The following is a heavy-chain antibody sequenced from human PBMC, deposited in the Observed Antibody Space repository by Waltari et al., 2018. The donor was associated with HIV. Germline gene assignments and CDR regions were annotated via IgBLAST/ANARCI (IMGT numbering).Heavy chain of an antibody. V-gene: IGHV3-30*02. Sequence: VQLVESGGGVVQPGGSLILSCAAPVFTFSTYAMPSVRQAPGKGLEWVAFIPSDGSNKYYADSVKGRFTISRDNSKKTLYLQMNSLRAEDTALYYCAKVPAGARGWDGYFDYWGQGTLVTVAS. CDR3: AKVPAGARGWDGYFDY. D-gene: IGHD6-13*01. J-gene: IGHJ4*02. CDR1: VFTFSTYA. CDR2: IPSDGSNK.